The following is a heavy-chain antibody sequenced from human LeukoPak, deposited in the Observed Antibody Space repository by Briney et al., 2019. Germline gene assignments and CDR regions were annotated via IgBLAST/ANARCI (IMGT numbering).Heavy chain of an antibody. J-gene: IGHJ4*02. CDR1: GFVFSDYA. CDR2: IRYDGKYK. CDR3: SKDGGRLGDIDY. Sequence: GGSLRLSCTVSGFVFSDYAMHWVRQSPGKGLEWAAYIRYDGKYKFYADSVKGRFTISRDNSQKTVSLQMNSLAPADTALYYCSKDGGRLGDIDYWGQGTLVTVSS. V-gene: IGHV3-30*02. D-gene: IGHD3-16*01.